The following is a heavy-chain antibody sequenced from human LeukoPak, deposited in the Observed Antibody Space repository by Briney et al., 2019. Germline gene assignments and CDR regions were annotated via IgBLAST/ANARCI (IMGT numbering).Heavy chain of an antibody. Sequence: SETLSLTCTVSGGSISSYYWSWIRQPAGKGLEWIGRIYTSGSTNYNPSLKSRVTISVDKSKNQFSLKLSSVTAADTAVYYCASTAVAGGWAFDIWGQGTMVTVSS. CDR1: GGSISSYY. CDR3: ASTAVAGGWAFDI. D-gene: IGHD6-19*01. CDR2: IYTSGST. J-gene: IGHJ3*02. V-gene: IGHV4-4*07.